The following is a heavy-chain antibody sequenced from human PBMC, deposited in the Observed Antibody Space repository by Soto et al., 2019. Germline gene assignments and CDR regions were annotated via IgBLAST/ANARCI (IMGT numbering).Heavy chain of an antibody. CDR3: AKDLGGRDGYNFPKDYYDYGMDF. Sequence: ASVKGSCKASGGTFSSYAISWVRQAPGQGLEWMGRIIPILGIANYAQKFQGRVTITADKSTSTAYMELSSLRSEDTAVYYCAKDLGGRDGYNFPKDYYDYGMDFWGQGTTVTVSS. J-gene: IGHJ6*02. CDR2: IIPILGIA. CDR1: GGTFSSYA. V-gene: IGHV1-69*04. D-gene: IGHD5-12*01.